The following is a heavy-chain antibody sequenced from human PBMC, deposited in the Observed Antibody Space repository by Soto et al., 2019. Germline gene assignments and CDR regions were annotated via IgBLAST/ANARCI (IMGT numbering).Heavy chain of an antibody. D-gene: IGHD2-15*01. Sequence: PSETLSLTCTVSGGSISSSSYYWGWIRQPPGKGLEWIGSIYYSGSTYYNPSLKSRVTISEDTSKNHFSLKLSFVTAADTAVFYCARDLVVVGGFFNWFAPWGQGTLVTVSS. CDR2: IYYSGST. CDR3: ARDLVVVGGFFNWFAP. CDR1: GGSISSSSYY. V-gene: IGHV4-39*02. J-gene: IGHJ5*02.